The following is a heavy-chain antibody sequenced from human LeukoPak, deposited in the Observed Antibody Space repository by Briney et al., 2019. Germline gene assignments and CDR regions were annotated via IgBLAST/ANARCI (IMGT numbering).Heavy chain of an antibody. J-gene: IGHJ4*02. CDR3: ARSSPPETFDY. CDR2: IYYSGST. V-gene: IGHV4-31*03. Sequence: PSETLSLTCTVSGGSISSGGYYWSWIRQHPGKGLEWIGYIYYSGSTYYNPSLKSRVTMSVDTSKNQFSLKLGSVTAAGTAVYYCARSSPPETFDYWGQGTLVTVSS. D-gene: IGHD6-6*01. CDR1: GGSISSGGYY.